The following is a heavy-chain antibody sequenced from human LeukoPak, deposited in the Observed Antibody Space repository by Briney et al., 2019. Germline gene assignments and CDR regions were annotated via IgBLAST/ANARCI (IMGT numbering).Heavy chain of an antibody. V-gene: IGHV1-46*01. CDR3: ASEEGYSGYDFNY. J-gene: IGHJ4*02. D-gene: IGHD5-12*01. Sequence: GASVKVSCKASGYTFTSYYVHWVRQAPGQGLEWMGIINPSGGSTSYAQKFQGRVTMTRDMSTSTVYMELSSLRSDDTAVYYCASEEGYSGYDFNYWGQGTLVTVSS. CDR1: GYTFTSYY. CDR2: INPSGGST.